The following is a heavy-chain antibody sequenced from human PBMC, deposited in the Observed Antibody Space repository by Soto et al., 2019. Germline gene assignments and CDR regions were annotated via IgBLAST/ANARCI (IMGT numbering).Heavy chain of an antibody. D-gene: IGHD4-17*01. CDR1: GFTFDDYA. CDR3: AKDMKWGGMTTIHYFDS. Sequence: SLRLSCAASGFTFDDYAMHWVRQAPGKGLEWVSGISANGDNVDYADSVKGRFTISRDNAKNSLFLRMNSLRPEDTALYYCAKDMKWGGMTTIHYFDSWGQGTQVTVSS. J-gene: IGHJ4*02. V-gene: IGHV3-9*01. CDR2: ISANGDNV.